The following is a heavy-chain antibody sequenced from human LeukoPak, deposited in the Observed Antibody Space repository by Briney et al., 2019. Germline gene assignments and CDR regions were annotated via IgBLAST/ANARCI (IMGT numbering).Heavy chain of an antibody. V-gene: IGHV3-30-3*01. CDR2: ISYDGSNK. J-gene: IGHJ6*02. Sequence: PGGSLRLSCAASGFTFSSYWMSWVRQAPGKGLEWVAVISYDGSNKYYADSVKGRFTISRDNSKNTLYLQMNSLRAEDTAVYYCARLIVVVPAAMSPFDYYGMDVWGQGTTVTVSS. CDR1: GFTFSSYW. D-gene: IGHD2-2*01. CDR3: ARLIVVVPAAMSPFDYYGMDV.